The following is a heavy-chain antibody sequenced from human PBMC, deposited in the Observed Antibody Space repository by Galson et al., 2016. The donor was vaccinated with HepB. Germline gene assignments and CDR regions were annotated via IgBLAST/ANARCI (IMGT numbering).Heavy chain of an antibody. D-gene: IGHD7-27*01. J-gene: IGHJ4*02. V-gene: IGHV3-11*01. Sequence: SLRLSCAASGFTFSGYYMSWIRQAPGKGLEWVSLISGSSDYIYYADSVKGRITISRDNVKNSLYLQMNSLRAEDTAVYYCARVGTSEDYFDYWGQGTLVTVSS. CDR3: ARVGTSEDYFDY. CDR1: GFTFSGYY. CDR2: ISGSSDYI.